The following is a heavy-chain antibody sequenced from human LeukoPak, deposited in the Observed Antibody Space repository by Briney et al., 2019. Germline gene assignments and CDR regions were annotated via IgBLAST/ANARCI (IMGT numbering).Heavy chain of an antibody. CDR3: ARDRGDSSSLDY. V-gene: IGHV3-33*01. Sequence: PGGSLRLSCAASGFTFSSYGMHWVRQAPGKGLEWVAVIWYDGSNKYYADSVKGRFTISRDNSKNTLYLQMNSLRAEDTAVYFCARDRGDSSSLDYWGQGTLVTVSS. CDR2: IWYDGSNK. CDR1: GFTFSSYG. J-gene: IGHJ4*02. D-gene: IGHD6-6*01.